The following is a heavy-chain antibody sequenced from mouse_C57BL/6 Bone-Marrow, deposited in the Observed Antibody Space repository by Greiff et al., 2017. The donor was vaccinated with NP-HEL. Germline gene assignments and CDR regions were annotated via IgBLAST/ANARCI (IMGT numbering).Heavy chain of an antibody. Sequence: QVQLQQPGAELVMPGASVKLSCKASGYTFTGYWMHWVKQRPGQGLEWIGEIDPSDSYTNYNQKFKGKSTLTVDKSSSTAYMQLSSLTSEDSAVYYCAREQLTWFAYWGQGTLVTVSA. D-gene: IGHD6-1*01. CDR1: GYTFTGYW. CDR3: AREQLTWFAY. V-gene: IGHV1-69*01. CDR2: IDPSDSYT. J-gene: IGHJ3*01.